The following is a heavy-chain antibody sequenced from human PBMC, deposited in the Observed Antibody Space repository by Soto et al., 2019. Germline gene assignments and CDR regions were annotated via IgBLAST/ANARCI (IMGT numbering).Heavy chain of an antibody. D-gene: IGHD2-2*01. CDR3: AKARCSSATCYVPDY. CDR1: GFSFSSYT. J-gene: IGHJ4*02. V-gene: IGHV3-23*01. CDR2: ISSSGGSP. Sequence: EVQLLQSGGGLVQPGESLRLSCAASGFSFSSYTMTWVRQAPGKGLEWVSVISSSGGSPYHADSVQGRFTISRDNPKNTLYLQMNSLRAEDTAIYYCAKARCSSATCYVPDYWGQGTLVTVSS.